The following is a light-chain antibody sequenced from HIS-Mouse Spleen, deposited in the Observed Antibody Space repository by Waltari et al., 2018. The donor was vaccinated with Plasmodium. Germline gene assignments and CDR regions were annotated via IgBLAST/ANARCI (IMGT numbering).Light chain of an antibody. CDR1: QSINSW. V-gene: IGKV1-5*03. CDR2: KAS. J-gene: IGKJ1*01. CDR3: QQYNSYWT. Sequence: DIQLTHSPSTLSASVGGRATITCRASQSINSWLAWYQQKPGKAPKLLIYKASSLESGVPSRFSGSGSGTEFTLTISSLQPDDVATYYCQQYNSYWTFGQGTKVEIK.